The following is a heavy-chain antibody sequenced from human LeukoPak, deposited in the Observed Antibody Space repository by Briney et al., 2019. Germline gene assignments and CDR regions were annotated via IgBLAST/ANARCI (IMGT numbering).Heavy chain of an antibody. D-gene: IGHD5-18*01. CDR2: MDTSGHT. V-gene: IGHV4-4*07. CDR1: GGSISGYY. CDR3: ARVDTAMAEDV. J-gene: IGHJ6*02. Sequence: SETLSLTCIVSGGSISGYYWSWIRHPAGKGLEWIGHMDTSGHTNYNSSLMSRVTMSVDTSKNQFSLRLTSVTAADTAVYYCARVDTAMAEDVWGQGTTVTVSS.